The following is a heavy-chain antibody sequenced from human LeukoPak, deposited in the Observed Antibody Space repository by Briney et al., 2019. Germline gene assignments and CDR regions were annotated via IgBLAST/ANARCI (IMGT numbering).Heavy chain of an antibody. CDR2: IYHTGST. CDR1: GDSISSGTYY. J-gene: IGHJ4*02. D-gene: IGHD6-13*01. V-gene: IGHV4-39*01. Sequence: PSETLSLTCTVSGDSISSGTYYWGWIRQPPGKGLEWIGSIYHTGSTYYNPSLKSRVTISVDTSKNQFSLELTSVTAADTAVYYCATFKRYSSSSYYFDYWGQGTLVTVSS. CDR3: ATFKRYSSSSYYFDY.